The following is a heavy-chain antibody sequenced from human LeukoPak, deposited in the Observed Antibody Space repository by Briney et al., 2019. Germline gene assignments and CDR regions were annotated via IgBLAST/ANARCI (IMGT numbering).Heavy chain of an antibody. CDR2: ISSSSSTI. CDR1: GFTFSSYS. D-gene: IGHD6-19*01. V-gene: IGHV3-48*04. J-gene: IGHJ4*02. CDR3: ARGPYSSGWYLFADY. Sequence: PGGSLRLSCAASGFTFSSYSMNWVRQAPGKGLEWVSYISSSSSTIYYADSVKGRFTISRDNAKNSLYLQMNSLRAEDTAVYYCARGPYSSGWYLFADYWGQGTLVTVSS.